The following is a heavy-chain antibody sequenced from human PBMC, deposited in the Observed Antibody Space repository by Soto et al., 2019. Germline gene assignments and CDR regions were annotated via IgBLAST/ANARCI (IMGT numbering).Heavy chain of an antibody. CDR1: AFTSISYA. J-gene: IGHJ3*02. V-gene: IGHV3-23*01. Sequence: GGSLRLSCSASAFTSISYAMSWARQPQGTGRNWVSAISGSGGSTYYADSVKGRFTISRDNSKNTLYLQMNSLRAEDTAVYYCATYGDIVVVTAIHPGAFDIWGQGTMVTVSS. CDR3: ATYGDIVVVTAIHPGAFDI. D-gene: IGHD2-21*02. CDR2: ISGSGGST.